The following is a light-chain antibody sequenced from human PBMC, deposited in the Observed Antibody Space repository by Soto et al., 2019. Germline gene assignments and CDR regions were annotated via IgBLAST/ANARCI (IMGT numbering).Light chain of an antibody. V-gene: IGLV2-14*01. CDR2: DVS. Sequence: QSVLTQPASVSGSPGQSITISCTGTGSDVGGYNYVSWYQQHPGKAPKVMIYDVSNRPSGVSNRFSGSKSGNTASLTISGLHAEDEADYYCSSYTSASTPVVFGGGTKVTVL. CDR1: GSDVGGYNY. CDR3: SSYTSASTPVV. J-gene: IGLJ2*01.